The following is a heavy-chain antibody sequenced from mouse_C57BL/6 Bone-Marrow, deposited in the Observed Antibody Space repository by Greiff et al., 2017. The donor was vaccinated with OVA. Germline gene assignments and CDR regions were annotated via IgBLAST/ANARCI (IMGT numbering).Heavy chain of an antibody. J-gene: IGHJ2*01. CDR3: ARDGYYFDY. CDR2: IYPSDSET. V-gene: IGHV1-61*01. CDR1: GYTFTSYW. Sequence: QVQLQQPGAELVRPGSSVKLSCKASGYTFTSYWMDWVKQRHGQGLEWIGNIYPSDSETHYNQKFKDKATLTVDKSSSTAYMQLSSLTSEDSAVYYCARDGYYFDYWGQGTTLTVSS.